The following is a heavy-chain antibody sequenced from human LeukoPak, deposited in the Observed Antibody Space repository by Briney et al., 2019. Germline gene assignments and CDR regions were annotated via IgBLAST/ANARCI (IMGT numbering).Heavy chain of an antibody. J-gene: IGHJ4*01. Sequence: PGGSLRLSCAASGFTFSTYWMHWVRQTPGEGLVWASRINEHGSITDYADSVRDRFTISRDNAKNTLYLHMNSLRAEDTAMYYCARDVAGAGSHWGHGTLVTVSS. CDR1: GFTFSTYW. V-gene: IGHV3-74*01. CDR3: ARDVAGAGSH. CDR2: INEHGSIT. D-gene: IGHD6-19*01.